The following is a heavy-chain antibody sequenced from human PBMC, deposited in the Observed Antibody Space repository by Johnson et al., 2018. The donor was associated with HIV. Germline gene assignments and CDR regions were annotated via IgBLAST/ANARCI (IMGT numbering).Heavy chain of an antibody. V-gene: IGHV3-30*03. D-gene: IGHD4-23*01. CDR2: ISNERGDE. CDR1: GFTFSSYV. CDR3: ARAISPCYGGNSQEAFDI. Sequence: QEQLVESGGGVVQPGRSLRLSCAASGFTFSSYVMHWVRQAPGNGLEWVTVISNERGDEYYADSVRGRFTISRDNLKSTLYLQMNSLRPEDTAVYDCARAISPCYGGNSQEAFDIWGQGTMVTVSS. J-gene: IGHJ3*02.